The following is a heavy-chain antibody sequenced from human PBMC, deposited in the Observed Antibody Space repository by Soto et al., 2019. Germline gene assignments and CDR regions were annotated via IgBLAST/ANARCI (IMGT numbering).Heavy chain of an antibody. J-gene: IGHJ6*02. CDR2: IIPIFGTE. CDR3: ARDRIAGSKYYYGMDV. CDR1: GGTFSSYA. D-gene: IGHD6-13*01. V-gene: IGHV1-69*01. Sequence: QVQLVQSGAEVKKPGSSVRVSCTASGGTFSSYAISWVRQAPGQGLEWMGGIIPIFGTENYAQKFQGRVTITADESTSTAYMELSSLRSEDTAVYYCARDRIAGSKYYYGMDVWGQGTTGTVSS.